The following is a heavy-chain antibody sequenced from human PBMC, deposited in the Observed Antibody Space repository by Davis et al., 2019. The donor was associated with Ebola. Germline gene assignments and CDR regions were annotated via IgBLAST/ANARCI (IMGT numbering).Heavy chain of an antibody. CDR3: VRGGTGGSLYLNYFDP. D-gene: IGHD2-15*01. CDR1: GFTISDFY. J-gene: IGHJ4*02. Sequence: GESLKISCAASGFTISDFYMSWIRQGPGKGLDWVASISDDGTSKFNAEFVKGRFTISRDYSKNTLYLQMNSLTSEDTAVYYCVRGGTGGSLYLNYFDPWGQGSLVTVSS. V-gene: IGHV3-30*03. CDR2: ISDDGTSK.